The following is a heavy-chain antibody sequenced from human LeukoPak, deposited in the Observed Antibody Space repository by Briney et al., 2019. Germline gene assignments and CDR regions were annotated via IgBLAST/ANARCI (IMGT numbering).Heavy chain of an antibody. CDR1: GFTFSGYA. Sequence: GGSLRLSCSASGFTFSGYAMHWVRQAPGKGLEYVSAINKNGDSTYYVDSVKGRFTISRDNSKNTLYLQMSSLRPEDTAVYYCVKDRSDYSTSCLLDYWGQGTLVTVSS. CDR3: VKDRSDYSTSCLLDY. V-gene: IGHV3-64D*06. CDR2: INKNGDST. D-gene: IGHD2-2*01. J-gene: IGHJ4*02.